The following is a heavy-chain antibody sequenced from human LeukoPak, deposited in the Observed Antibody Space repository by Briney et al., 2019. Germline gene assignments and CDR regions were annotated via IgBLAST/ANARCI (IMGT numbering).Heavy chain of an antibody. CDR3: ARDGGMNCSGGSCYSLDY. Sequence: SQTLSLTCTVSRGSMSSGDYYWSWIRQPPGKGLEWIGYVYYSGSTYYNPSLKSRVTISVDTSKNQFSLKLSSVTAADTAVYYCARDGGMNCSGGSCYSLDYWGQGSLVTVSS. CDR1: RGSMSSGDYY. CDR2: VYYSGST. J-gene: IGHJ4*02. V-gene: IGHV4-30-4*01. D-gene: IGHD2-15*01.